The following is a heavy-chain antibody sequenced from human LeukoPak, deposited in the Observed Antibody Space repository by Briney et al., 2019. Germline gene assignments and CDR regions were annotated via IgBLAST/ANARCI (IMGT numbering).Heavy chain of an antibody. V-gene: IGHV3-21*01. Sequence: GGSLRLSCAASGFTFSSYSMNWVRQAPGKGLEWVSSISSSSSYIYYADSVKGRFTISRDNAKNSLYLQMNSLRAEDTAVYYCASGYCSGGSCYPADYWGQGTLVTVSS. D-gene: IGHD2-15*01. J-gene: IGHJ4*02. CDR2: ISSSSSYI. CDR1: GFTFSSYS. CDR3: ASGYCSGGSCYPADY.